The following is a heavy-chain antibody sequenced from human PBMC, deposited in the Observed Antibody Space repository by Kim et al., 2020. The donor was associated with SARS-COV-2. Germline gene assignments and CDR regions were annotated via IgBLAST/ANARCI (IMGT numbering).Heavy chain of an antibody. V-gene: IGHV5-10-1*01. J-gene: IGHJ5*02. D-gene: IGHD3-9*01. CDR2: IDPSDSYT. CDR1: GYSFTSYC. CDR3: AANTALRYFDWLRNGNWYDP. Sequence: GESLKISCKGSGYSFTSYCISWVRQMPGKGLEWMGRIDPSDSYTNYSPSFQGHDTISADKSISTAYLQWSSLKASDTAMYYCAANTALRYFDWLRNGNWYDPCGQATLVTVS.